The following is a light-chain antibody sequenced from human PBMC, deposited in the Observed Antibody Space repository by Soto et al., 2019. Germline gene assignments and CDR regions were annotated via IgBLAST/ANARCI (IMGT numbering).Light chain of an antibody. J-gene: IGLJ2*01. CDR1: SSDVGGYNY. CDR3: SSYTSSSTPVV. V-gene: IGLV2-14*01. Sequence: QSALTQPASVSGSPGQSITISCTGTSSDVGGYNYVSWYQQHPGKAPKLMIYDVSNRPSGVSNRFSGSKSGNTASLTISGLQDEDEDYYYCSSYTSSSTPVVFGGGTKLTVL. CDR2: DVS.